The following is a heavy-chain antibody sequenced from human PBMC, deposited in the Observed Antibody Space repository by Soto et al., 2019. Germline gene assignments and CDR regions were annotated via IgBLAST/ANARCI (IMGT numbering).Heavy chain of an antibody. V-gene: IGHV4-59*01. CDR3: ARDGLLDYYYGMDV. CDR2: IYYSGST. Sequence: PSETLSLTCTVSGGSISSYYWSWIRQPPGKGLEWIGYIYYSGSTNYNPSLKSRVTISVDTSKNQFSLKLSSVTAADTAVYYCARDGLLDYYYGMDVWGQGTTVPVSS. CDR1: GGSISSYY. J-gene: IGHJ6*02. D-gene: IGHD1-26*01.